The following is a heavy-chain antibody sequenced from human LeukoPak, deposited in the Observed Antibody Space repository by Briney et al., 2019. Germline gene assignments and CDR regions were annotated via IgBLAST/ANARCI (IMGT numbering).Heavy chain of an antibody. D-gene: IGHD2-2*01. CDR2: INPNSGGT. CDR3: ARAHCISTTCYLDY. Sequence: APVKVSCKASGYTFTSYYMHWVRQAPGQGLEWMGWINPNSGGTNYAQKFQGRVTMTRDTSISTAYMELSRLRSDDTAVYYCARAHCISTTCYLDYWGQGPLVTVSS. V-gene: IGHV1-2*02. J-gene: IGHJ4*02. CDR1: GYTFTSYY.